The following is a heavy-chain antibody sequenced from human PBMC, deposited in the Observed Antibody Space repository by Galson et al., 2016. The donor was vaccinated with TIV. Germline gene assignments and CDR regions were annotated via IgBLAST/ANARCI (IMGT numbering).Heavy chain of an antibody. Sequence: LRLSCAASGFRFNKFGMHWVRQTPGKGLEWVSLIAYDGSAKYYVDSVKGRFTISRDNSKNTLFLQMNSLRPEDTAVYHCAKVGHQYYSIGWFYFDSWGQGALVTVSS. J-gene: IGHJ4*02. CDR2: IAYDGSAK. V-gene: IGHV3-30*18. CDR1: GFRFNKFG. D-gene: IGHD6-19*01. CDR3: AKVGHQYYSIGWFYFDS.